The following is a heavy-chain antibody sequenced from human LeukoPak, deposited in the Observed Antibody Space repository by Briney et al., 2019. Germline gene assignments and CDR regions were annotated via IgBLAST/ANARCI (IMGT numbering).Heavy chain of an antibody. D-gene: IGHD7-27*01. CDR1: GYSFTSYW. CDR3: ARRELGILYYFDY. CDR2: IYPGDSDT. V-gene: IGHV5-51*01. Sequence: GESLKISCKGSGYSFTSYWTGWVRQMPGKGLEWMGIIYPGDSDTTYSPSFQGQVTISADKSISTAYLQWSSLKASDTVIYYCARRELGILYYFDYWGQGTLVTVSS. J-gene: IGHJ4*02.